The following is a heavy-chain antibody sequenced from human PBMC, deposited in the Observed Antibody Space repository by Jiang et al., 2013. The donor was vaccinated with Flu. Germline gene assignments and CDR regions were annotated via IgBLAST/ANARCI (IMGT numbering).Heavy chain of an antibody. V-gene: IGHV1-2*02. CDR1: GYTFTAYY. J-gene: IGHJ4*02. Sequence: SGAEVKKPGASVKVSCKASGYTFTAYYIHWVRQAPGQGLEWMGWISPSSGGTNYAQKFQGRVSMTTDTSTNTAHMQLNWLRSDDTAFYYCAKGKKEYSSGWYYFEDWGQGTRVTVSS. CDR2: ISPSSGGT. D-gene: IGHD6-19*01. CDR3: AKGKKEYSSGWYYFED.